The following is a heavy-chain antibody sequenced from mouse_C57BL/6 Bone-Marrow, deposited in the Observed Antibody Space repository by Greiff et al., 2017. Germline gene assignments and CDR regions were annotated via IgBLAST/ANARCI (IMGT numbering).Heavy chain of an antibody. J-gene: IGHJ3*01. CDR1: GYTFTSSW. CDR3: AAYDDYDGGAGFAY. Sequence: QVQLQQPGAELVKPGASVKLSCTASGYTFTSSWMHCVKQRPGQGLEWIGMIHPNSGSTNYTEKFKSKATLTVDKSSSTAYMQLSSLTSEDSAVYYCAAYDDYDGGAGFAYRGQGSLGTVSA. D-gene: IGHD2-4*01. CDR2: IHPNSGST. V-gene: IGHV1-64*01.